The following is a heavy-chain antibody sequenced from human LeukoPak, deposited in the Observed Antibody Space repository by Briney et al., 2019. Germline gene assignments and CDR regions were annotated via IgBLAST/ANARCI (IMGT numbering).Heavy chain of an antibody. CDR1: GVTFSTYW. V-gene: IGHV3-7*01. Sequence: SGGSLRLSCAASGVTFSTYWMSWVRQARGKGLEWVANIKQDGSEKYYVDSVKGRFTISRDTTKNSLFLQMNSLRADDTAVYYCAKGKRQQDYWGQGTLVTVSS. CDR2: IKQDGSEK. CDR3: AKGKRQQDY. J-gene: IGHJ4*02. D-gene: IGHD6-13*01.